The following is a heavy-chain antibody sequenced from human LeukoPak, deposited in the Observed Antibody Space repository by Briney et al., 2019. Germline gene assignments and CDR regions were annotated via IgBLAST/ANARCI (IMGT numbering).Heavy chain of an antibody. CDR2: VGGSGGST. V-gene: IGHV3-23*01. J-gene: IGHJ4*02. D-gene: IGHD3-3*01. CDR1: GFTFRTYA. Sequence: GGSLRLSCAASGFTFRTYAMSWVRQAPGKGLEWVSTVGGSGGSTYYADSLKGRFTISRDNSKNTLSLQMNSLSAEDTAIYYCAKDDDFWSGSIDYWGQGTLVTVSS. CDR3: AKDDDFWSGSIDY.